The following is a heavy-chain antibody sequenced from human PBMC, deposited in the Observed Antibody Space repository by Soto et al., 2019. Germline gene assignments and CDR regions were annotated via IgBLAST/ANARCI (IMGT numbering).Heavy chain of an antibody. CDR3: ARSERYCSSTSCYLDY. Sequence: QVQLVQSGAEVKKPGASVKVSCKASGYTFTSYAMHWVRQAPGQRLEWMGWINAGNGNTKYSQKFQGRVTITRDTSASTAYMELSSLRSEDTAVYYCARSERYCSSTSCYLDYWGQGTLVTVSS. CDR2: INAGNGNT. CDR1: GYTFTSYA. V-gene: IGHV1-3*01. J-gene: IGHJ4*02. D-gene: IGHD2-2*01.